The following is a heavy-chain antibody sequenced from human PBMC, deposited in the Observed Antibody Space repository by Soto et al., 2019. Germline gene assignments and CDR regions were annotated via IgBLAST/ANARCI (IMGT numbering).Heavy chain of an antibody. V-gene: IGHV1-8*01. CDR3: ARGRRDYYDSGDWVPSGY. D-gene: IGHD3-22*01. CDR2: TNPDSGDT. J-gene: IGHJ4*02. CDR1: GYTFTSND. Sequence: ASVKVSCKASGYTFTSNDINWVRQATGQGLEWMGWTNPDSGDTGFAQRFQGRVTLTRNTSIRTAYMELSSLRSEDTAVYYCARGRRDYYDSGDWVPSGYWGQGTLVTVSS.